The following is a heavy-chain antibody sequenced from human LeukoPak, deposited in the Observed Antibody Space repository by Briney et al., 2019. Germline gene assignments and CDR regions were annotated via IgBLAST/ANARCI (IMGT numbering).Heavy chain of an antibody. CDR1: GFPFSAFA. Sequence: GGSLRLSCYASGFPFSAFAMTWVRQAPGKGLEWVSSIGSDNKPHYSESVKGRFAISRDNSKSMLFLQLNSLRAEDTALYYRARDLHFYVAMYVWGQGTTVTVSS. J-gene: IGHJ6*02. V-gene: IGHV3-23*01. CDR3: ARDLHFYVAMYV. CDR2: IGSDNKP. D-gene: IGHD2/OR15-2a*01.